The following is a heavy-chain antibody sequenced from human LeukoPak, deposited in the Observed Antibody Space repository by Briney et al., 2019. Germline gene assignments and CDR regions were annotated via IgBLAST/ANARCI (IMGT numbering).Heavy chain of an antibody. CDR3: ARAYYDSSGYLAGPFDY. CDR2: INPSGGST. D-gene: IGHD3-22*01. CDR1: GYTFTSYY. V-gene: IGHV1-46*01. J-gene: IGHJ4*02. Sequence: AASVKVSCKASGYTFTSYYMHWVRQAPGQGLEWMGIINPSGGSTSYAQKFQGRVTMTRDTSTSTVYMEPSSLRSEDTAVYYCARAYYDSSGYLAGPFDYWGQGTLVTVSS.